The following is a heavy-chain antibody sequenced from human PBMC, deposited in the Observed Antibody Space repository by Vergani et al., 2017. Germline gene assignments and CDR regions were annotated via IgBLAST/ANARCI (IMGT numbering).Heavy chain of an antibody. D-gene: IGHD6-19*01. CDR2: IYYSGST. Sequence: QVQLQESGPGLVKPSETLSLTCTVSGGSISSYYWSWIRQPPGKGLEWIGYIYYSGSTNYNPSLKSRVTISVDTSKNQFSLKLSPVTAADTAVYYCARHGYSSGWSPRGAFDIWGQGTMVTVSS. J-gene: IGHJ3*02. CDR3: ARHGYSSGWSPRGAFDI. V-gene: IGHV4-59*08. CDR1: GGSISSYY.